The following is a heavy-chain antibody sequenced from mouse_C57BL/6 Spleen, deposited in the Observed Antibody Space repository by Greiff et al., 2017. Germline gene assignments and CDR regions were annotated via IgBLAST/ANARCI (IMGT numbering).Heavy chain of an antibody. CDR3: AIWSLY. CDR1: GYTFTDYY. CDR2: IYPGSGNT. J-gene: IGHJ2*01. Sequence: QVQLQQSGAELVRPGASVKLSCKASGYTFTDYYINWVKQRPGQGLEWIARIYPGSGNTYYNEKFKGKATLTAEKSSSTAYMQLSSLTSEDSAVYFCAIWSLYWGQGTTLTVSS. V-gene: IGHV1-76*01.